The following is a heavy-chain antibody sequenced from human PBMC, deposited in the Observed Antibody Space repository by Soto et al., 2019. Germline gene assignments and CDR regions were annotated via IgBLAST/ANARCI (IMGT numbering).Heavy chain of an antibody. CDR1: GYTFTSYG. CDR2: ISAYNGNT. J-gene: IGHJ5*02. Sequence: GASVKVSCKASGYTFTSYGISWVRQAPGQGLEWMGWISAYNGNTNYAQKLQGRVTMTTDTSTSTAYMELRSLRSDDTAVYYCARDRIEWELLCWFDPWGQGSLVTVSS. D-gene: IGHD1-26*01. CDR3: ARDRIEWELLCWFDP. V-gene: IGHV1-18*01.